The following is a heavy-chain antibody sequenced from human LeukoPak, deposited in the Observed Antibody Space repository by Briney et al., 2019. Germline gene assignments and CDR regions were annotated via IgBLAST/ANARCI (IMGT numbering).Heavy chain of an antibody. D-gene: IGHD6-13*01. CDR3: ARDELPGIATAGTEGFDF. J-gene: IGHJ4*02. Sequence: ASVKVSCKASGYTFTSYAISWVRQAPGQGLEWMGWISAYNGNTHYAQKVQDRVTMTTDTSTSTAYMELRRLRSDDTAVYYCARDELPGIATAGTEGFDFWGQGTLVTVSS. V-gene: IGHV1-18*01. CDR1: GYTFTSYA. CDR2: ISAYNGNT.